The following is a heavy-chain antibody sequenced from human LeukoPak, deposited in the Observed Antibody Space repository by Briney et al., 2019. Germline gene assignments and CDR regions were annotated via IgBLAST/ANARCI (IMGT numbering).Heavy chain of an antibody. CDR2: IYYSGST. V-gene: IGHV4-39*01. CDR1: GGSISSSSYY. CDR3: ARHSDDYVWGSYRSPDWFDP. J-gene: IGHJ5*02. D-gene: IGHD3-16*02. Sequence: SETLSLTCTVSGGSISSSSYYWGWIRQPPGKGLEWIGSIYYSGSTYYNPSLKSRVTISVDTSKNQFSLKLSSVTAADTAVYYCARHSDDYVWGSYRSPDWFDPWGQGTLVTVSS.